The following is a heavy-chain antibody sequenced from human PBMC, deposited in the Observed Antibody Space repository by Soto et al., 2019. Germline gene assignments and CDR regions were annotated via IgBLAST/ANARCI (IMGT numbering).Heavy chain of an antibody. CDR1: GGSISSYY. CDR2: IYYSGST. CDR3: ARCEYSGYDLSNFDY. D-gene: IGHD5-12*01. Sequence: SETLCLTCTDSGGSISSYYWSWIRQPPGKGLEWIGYIYYSGSTNYNPSLKSRVTISVDTSKNQFSLKLSSVTAADTAVYYCARCEYSGYDLSNFDYLGQGTLVTVSS. J-gene: IGHJ4*02. V-gene: IGHV4-59*01.